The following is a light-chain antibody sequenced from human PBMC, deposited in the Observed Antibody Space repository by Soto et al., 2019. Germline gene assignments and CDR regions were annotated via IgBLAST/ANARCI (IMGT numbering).Light chain of an antibody. CDR2: GAS. Sequence: EVVLTQSPGTLSLSPGERATLSCRASQSVRSSYLAWYQQKAGQAPRLLIYGASNRATGIPDRFSGSGSGTDFTLTISRLGPEDFAVYYCQQYGSSGTFGQGTKVDIK. J-gene: IGKJ1*01. V-gene: IGKV3-20*01. CDR1: QSVRSSY. CDR3: QQYGSSGT.